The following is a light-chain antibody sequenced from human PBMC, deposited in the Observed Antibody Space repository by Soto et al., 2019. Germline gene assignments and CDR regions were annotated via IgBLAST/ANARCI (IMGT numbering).Light chain of an antibody. CDR3: HSYDSSLSGVV. CDR1: SSNIGAGYD. Sequence: QSVLTQPPSVSGAPGQRVTISCTGSSSNIGAGYDVHWYQQLPGTAPKLLFYGNSNRPSGVPDRFSGSKSGTSASLAITGLQAEDEADYYCHSYDSSLSGVVCGGGTKLTVL. CDR2: GNS. J-gene: IGLJ2*01. V-gene: IGLV1-40*01.